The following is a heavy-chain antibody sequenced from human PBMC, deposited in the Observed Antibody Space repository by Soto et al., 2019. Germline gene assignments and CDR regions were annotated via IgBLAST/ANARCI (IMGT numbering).Heavy chain of an antibody. CDR1: GYTFTSYA. Sequence: VASVKVSCKASGYTFTSYAMHWVRQAPGQRLEWMGWINAGNGNTKYSQKFQGRVTITRDTSASTAYMELSSLRSEDTAVYYCAREYYGSGSYLGYLKHWGPGTLVTVST. CDR2: INAGNGNT. D-gene: IGHD3-10*01. V-gene: IGHV1-3*01. CDR3: AREYYGSGSYLGYLKH. J-gene: IGHJ1*01.